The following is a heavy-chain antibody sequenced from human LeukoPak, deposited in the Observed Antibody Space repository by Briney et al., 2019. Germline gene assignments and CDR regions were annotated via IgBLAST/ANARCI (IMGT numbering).Heavy chain of an antibody. CDR2: IYHGGST. D-gene: IGHD5-18*01. CDR3: ARTGYTYAGYNWFDP. J-gene: IGHJ5*02. CDR1: GDSISNGAYS. Sequence: SQTLSLTCAVSGDSISNGAYSWSWIRQPPGKGLEWIGYIYHGGSTYYNPSLKSRVIISVDRSKKQFTLKLSSVTAADTAVYYCARTGYTYAGYNWFDPWGQGTLVTVSS. V-gene: IGHV4-30-2*01.